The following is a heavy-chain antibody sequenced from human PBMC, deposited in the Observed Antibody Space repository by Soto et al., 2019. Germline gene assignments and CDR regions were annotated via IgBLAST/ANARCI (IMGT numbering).Heavy chain of an antibody. D-gene: IGHD5-18*01. CDR2: ISSSSSYT. CDR1: GFTFSDYY. J-gene: IGHJ6*02. CDR3: ARDSGYQTSYGMDV. Sequence: QVQLVESGGGLVKPGGSLRLSCAASGFTFSDYYMSWIRQAPGKGLEWVSDISSSSSYTNYADSVKGRFTISRDKAKNSLYLQMNSLRAEDTAVYYCARDSGYQTSYGMDVWGQGTTVTVSS. V-gene: IGHV3-11*06.